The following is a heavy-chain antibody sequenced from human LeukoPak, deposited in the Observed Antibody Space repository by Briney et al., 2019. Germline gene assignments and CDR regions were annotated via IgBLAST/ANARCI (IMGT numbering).Heavy chain of an antibody. J-gene: IGHJ4*02. D-gene: IGHD3-16*01. CDR2: ISGSGGST. V-gene: IGHV3-23*01. CDR3: AKDLDAYMITFGGVIGDSSLNFDY. CDR1: GFTFSSYA. Sequence: GGSLRLSCAASGFTFSSYAMSWVRQAPGKGLEWVPAISGSGGSTYYADSVKGRFTISRDNSKNTLYLQMNSLRAEDTAVYYCAKDLDAYMITFGGVIGDSSLNFDYWGQGTLVTVSS.